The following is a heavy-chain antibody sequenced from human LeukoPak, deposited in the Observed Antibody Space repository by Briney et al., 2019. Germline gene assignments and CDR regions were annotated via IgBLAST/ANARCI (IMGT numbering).Heavy chain of an antibody. CDR3: ARGVTYYYDSSGYNLDY. Sequence: SETLSLTCTVSGGSISNYYWTWIRQPPGKGLEWIGYIYYSGSTNYNPSLKSRVTISVDTSKNHFSLKLSSVTAADTAVYYCARGVTYYYDSSGYNLDYWGQGALVTVSS. CDR2: IYYSGST. V-gene: IGHV4-59*01. D-gene: IGHD3-22*01. CDR1: GGSISNYY. J-gene: IGHJ4*02.